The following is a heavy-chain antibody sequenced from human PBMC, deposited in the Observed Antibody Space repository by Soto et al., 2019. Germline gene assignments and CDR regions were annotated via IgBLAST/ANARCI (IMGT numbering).Heavy chain of an antibody. Sequence: GGSLRLSCAASGFTFSSYGMHWVRQAPGKGLEWVAVISYDGSNKYYADSVKGRFTISRDNSKNTLYLQMNSLRAEDTAVYYCAKERDIVVVVAPLDYWGQGTLVTVS. CDR2: ISYDGSNK. CDR1: GFTFSSYG. V-gene: IGHV3-30*18. D-gene: IGHD2-15*01. J-gene: IGHJ4*02. CDR3: AKERDIVVVVAPLDY.